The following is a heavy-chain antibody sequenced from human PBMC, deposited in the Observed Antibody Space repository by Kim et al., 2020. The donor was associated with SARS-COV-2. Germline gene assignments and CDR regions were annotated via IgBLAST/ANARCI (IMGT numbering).Heavy chain of an antibody. CDR3: ARDEEESSSSTGNYYDGMDV. V-gene: IGHV5-51*01. Sequence: GESLKISCKGSGYSFTSYWIGWVRQMPGKGLEWMGIIYPGDSDTRYSPSFQGQVTISADKSISTAYLQGSSLKASDTAMNYCARDEEESSSSTGNYYDGMDVWGQGTKVTVSS. CDR2: IYPGDSDT. D-gene: IGHD6-6*01. CDR1: GYSFTSYW. J-gene: IGHJ6*02.